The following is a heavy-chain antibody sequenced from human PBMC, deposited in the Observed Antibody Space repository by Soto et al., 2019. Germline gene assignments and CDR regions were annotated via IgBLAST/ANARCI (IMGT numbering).Heavy chain of an antibody. CDR2: ISRTGGAA. CDR3: AKAYDYIWGCYPRKLDY. Sequence: EVQLLESGGGLVQPGGSLRLSCAASGFTFSNFAMFWVRQASGKGLEWVSSISRTGGAAHYADSVNGCFTISRDNSNNTLFLQTDSLRVEDTPVYYCAKAYDYIWGCYPRKLDYWGQGTPVTDSS. V-gene: IGHV3-23*01. CDR1: GFTFSNFA. J-gene: IGHJ4*02. D-gene: IGHD3-16*02.